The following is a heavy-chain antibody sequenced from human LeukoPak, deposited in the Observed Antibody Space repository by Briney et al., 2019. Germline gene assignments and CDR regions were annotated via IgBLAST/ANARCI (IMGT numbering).Heavy chain of an antibody. Sequence: GGSLRHSFEAPVFTFTGYGISGVRQAPGKGRGGVSPICGSAVSTYYADSVKGRFTISRDNSKNTLYLQMNSLRAEDTALYYCAKVRMITMIAYDAFDIWGQGTMVTVSS. CDR3: AKVRMITMIAYDAFDI. D-gene: IGHD3-22*01. J-gene: IGHJ3*02. CDR2: ICGSAVST. V-gene: IGHV3-23*01. CDR1: VFTFTGYG.